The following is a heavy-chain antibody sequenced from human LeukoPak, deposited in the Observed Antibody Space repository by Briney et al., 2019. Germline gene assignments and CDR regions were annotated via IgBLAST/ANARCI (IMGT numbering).Heavy chain of an antibody. D-gene: IGHD6-13*01. CDR3: ARGAVELGGSSWYEPFDY. CDR1: GDSVSSNSAA. CDR2: TYYRSKWYN. J-gene: IGHJ4*02. Sequence: SQTLSLTCAISGDSVSSNSAAWNWIRQSPSRGLEWLGRTYYRSKWYNDYSVSVKRRITINPDTSKNQFSLQLNSVTPEDTAVYYCARGAVELGGSSWYEPFDYWGQGTLVTVSS. V-gene: IGHV6-1*01.